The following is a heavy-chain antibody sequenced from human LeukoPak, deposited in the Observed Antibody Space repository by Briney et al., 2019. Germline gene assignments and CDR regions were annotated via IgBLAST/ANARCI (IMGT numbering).Heavy chain of an antibody. V-gene: IGHV3-74*01. CDR3: ARAGYRFGLDS. D-gene: IGHD5-18*01. J-gene: IGHJ4*02. Sequence: GGSLRPSCVASGFTFSNYWMHWVRQPPGKGLVWVSRIYVDGRTTNYADSVKGRFTISRDNAKNTVYLEMNSLSIEDTAVYYCARAGYRFGLDSWGQGTLVTVSS. CDR1: GFTFSNYW. CDR2: IYVDGRTT.